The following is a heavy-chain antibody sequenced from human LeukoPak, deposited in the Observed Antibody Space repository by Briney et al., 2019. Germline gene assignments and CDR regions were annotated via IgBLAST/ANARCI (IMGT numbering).Heavy chain of an antibody. CDR1: GDTLNNDD. J-gene: IGHJ5*02. V-gene: IGHV1-69*04. CDR2: IVPIVEIT. Sequence: ASVKVSCKASGDTLNNDDITRVRQAPGRGLEWMGRIVPIVEITNYAESFQGRVTITADKSTNTFYMQLASLMSSDPAIYFCARGNYGDPNWFDPWGQGTLVTVSS. CDR3: ARGNYGDPNWFDP. D-gene: IGHD4-17*01.